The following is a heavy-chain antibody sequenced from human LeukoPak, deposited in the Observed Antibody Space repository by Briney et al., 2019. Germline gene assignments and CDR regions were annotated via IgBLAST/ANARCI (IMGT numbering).Heavy chain of an antibody. CDR1: GGSISSYY. Sequence: PSETLSLTCTVSGGSISSYYWTWIRQPPGKGLEWIGYIYYSGSTNYNPSLKSRVTISVDTSKNQFSLKLSSVTAADTAVYYCARDDSSGYLGLDYWGQGTLVTVSS. D-gene: IGHD3-22*01. V-gene: IGHV4-59*01. CDR3: ARDDSSGYLGLDY. J-gene: IGHJ4*02. CDR2: IYYSGST.